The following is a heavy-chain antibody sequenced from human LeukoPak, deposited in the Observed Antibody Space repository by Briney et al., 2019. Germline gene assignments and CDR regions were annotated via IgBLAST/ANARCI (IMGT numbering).Heavy chain of an antibody. J-gene: IGHJ4*02. CDR1: GGTFSSYA. Sequence: SVKVSFKASGGTFSSYAISWVRQAPGQGLEWMGGIIPIFGTANYAQKFQGRVTITTDESTSTAYMELSSLRSEDTAVYYCAREGREGSYYHYWGQGTLVTVSS. V-gene: IGHV1-69*05. CDR2: IIPIFGTA. CDR3: AREGREGSYYHY. D-gene: IGHD1-26*01.